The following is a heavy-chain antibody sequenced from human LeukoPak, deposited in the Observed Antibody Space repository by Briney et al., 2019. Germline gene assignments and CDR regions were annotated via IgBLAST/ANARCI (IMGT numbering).Heavy chain of an antibody. Sequence: GGSLRLSCAASGFSFSEYSMNWVRQAPGKGLEWVSNIRGSSSAMNYADSVKGRFTISRDNAKNSLYLEMSSLRAEDTAVYYRARDRDWSFDYWGQGTLVTVSS. J-gene: IGHJ4*02. V-gene: IGHV3-48*04. CDR2: IRGSSSAM. D-gene: IGHD3-9*01. CDR3: ARDRDWSFDY. CDR1: GFSFSEYS.